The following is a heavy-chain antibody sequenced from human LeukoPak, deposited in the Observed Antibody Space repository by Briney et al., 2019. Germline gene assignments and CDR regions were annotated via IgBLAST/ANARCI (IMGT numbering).Heavy chain of an antibody. V-gene: IGHV4-38-2*01. CDR3: ARVRRGLFSSSWYPEYYFDY. Sequence: SETLSLTCAVSGYSISSGYYWGWIRQPPGKGLEWIGSSYHSGSTYYNPSLKSRFTISVDTSKNQFSLKLSFVTAGDTAVYYCARVRRGLFSSSWYPEYYFDYWGQGTLVTVSS. D-gene: IGHD6-13*01. J-gene: IGHJ4*02. CDR1: GYSISSGYY. CDR2: SYHSGST.